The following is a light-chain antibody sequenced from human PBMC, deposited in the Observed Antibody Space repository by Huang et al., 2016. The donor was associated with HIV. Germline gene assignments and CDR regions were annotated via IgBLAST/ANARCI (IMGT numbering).Light chain of an antibody. CDR2: AAS. V-gene: IGKV1-27*01. J-gene: IGKJ1*01. Sequence: DIQMTQSPASLSASTGVRVTLTCRASQDIGNFVAWFQQKSGKVPRLLISAASVLQSGVPSRFSGRGSGTDFTLTITNFQAEDVATYYCQRYDTAPRAFGRGTKVDLK. CDR1: QDIGNF. CDR3: QRYDTAPRA.